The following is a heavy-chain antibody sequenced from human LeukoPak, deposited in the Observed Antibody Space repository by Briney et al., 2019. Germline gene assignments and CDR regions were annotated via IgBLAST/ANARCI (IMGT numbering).Heavy chain of an antibody. V-gene: IGHV1-2*02. CDR3: ASLTVTTGSGDY. CDR2: INPNSGGT. CDR1: GYTFTGYY. Sequence: ASVKVSCKASGYTFTGYYMHWVRQAPGQGLEWMGWINPNSGGTNYAQKFQGRVTMTRDTSISTAYMELSSLRSDDTAVYYCASLTVTTGSGDYWGQGTLVTVSS. J-gene: IGHJ4*02. D-gene: IGHD4-17*01.